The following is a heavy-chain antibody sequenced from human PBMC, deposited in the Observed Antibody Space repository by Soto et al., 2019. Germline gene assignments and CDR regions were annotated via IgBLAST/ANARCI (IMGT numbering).Heavy chain of an antibody. Sequence: PGGSLRLSCAASGFSFSSHSMKWVRQAPGKGPEWVSYISSSGSTIYYADSVKGRFTISRDNAKNSLYLQMNSLRDDDTAVYYCARGRGYCGGTNCYLDYWGQGALVTSPQ. CDR1: GFSFSSHS. J-gene: IGHJ4*02. V-gene: IGHV3-48*02. D-gene: IGHD2-21*01. CDR2: ISSSGSTI. CDR3: ARGRGYCGGTNCYLDY.